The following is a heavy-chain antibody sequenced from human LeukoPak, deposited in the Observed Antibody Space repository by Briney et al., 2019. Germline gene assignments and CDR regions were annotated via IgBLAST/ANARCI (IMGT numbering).Heavy chain of an antibody. CDR3: ARDKGAGITMVRGVYDAFDI. Sequence: PGGSLRLSCAASGFTFSSYSMNWVRQAPGKGLEWVSYISSSSSTIYYADSVKGRFTISRDNAKNSLYLQMNSLRAEDTAVYYCARDKGAGITMVRGVYDAFDIWGQGTMVTVSS. J-gene: IGHJ3*02. D-gene: IGHD3-10*01. V-gene: IGHV3-48*04. CDR1: GFTFSSYS. CDR2: ISSSSSTI.